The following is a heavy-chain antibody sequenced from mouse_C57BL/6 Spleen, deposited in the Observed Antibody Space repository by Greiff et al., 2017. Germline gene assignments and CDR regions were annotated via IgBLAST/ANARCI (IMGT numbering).Heavy chain of an antibody. V-gene: IGHV1-69*01. D-gene: IGHD4-1*01. CDR2: IDPSDSYT. CDR1: GYTFTSYW. J-gene: IGHJ2*01. Sequence: VQLQQPGAELVMPGASVKLSCKASGYTFTSYWMHWVKQRPGQGLEWIGEIDPSDSYTNYNEKFKGKSTLTVDKSSSTAYMQLSSLTSEDSAVXYCARTGTFDDWGKGTTLTVSS. CDR3: ARTGTFDD.